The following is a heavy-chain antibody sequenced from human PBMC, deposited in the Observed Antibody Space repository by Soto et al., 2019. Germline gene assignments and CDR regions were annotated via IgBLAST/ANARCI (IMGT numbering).Heavy chain of an antibody. CDR1: GGSISSYY. D-gene: IGHD3-22*01. V-gene: IGHV4-59*08. CDR3: ARHNTYYYDSSGYYAFDY. J-gene: IGHJ4*02. CDR2: IYYSGST. Sequence: SETLSLTCTVSGGSISSYYWSWIRQPPGKGLEWIGYIYYSGSTNYNPSLKSRVTISVDTSKNQFSLKLSSVTAADTAVYYCARHNTYYYDSSGYYAFDYWGQGTLVTVS.